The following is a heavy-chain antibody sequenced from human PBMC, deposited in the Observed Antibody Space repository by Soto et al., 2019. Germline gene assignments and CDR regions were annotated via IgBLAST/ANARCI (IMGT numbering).Heavy chain of an antibody. D-gene: IGHD5-12*01. CDR3: ARYVYSPGLGIKYYFDY. Sequence: QVTLKESGPVLVKPTETLTLTCTVSGFSLSNARMGVSWIRQPPGKALEWLAHIFSNDEKSYSTSLKSRLTISKDTSKSQVVLTMTNMDPVDTATYYCARYVYSPGLGIKYYFDYWGQGTLVTVSS. J-gene: IGHJ4*02. V-gene: IGHV2-26*01. CDR2: IFSNDEK. CDR1: GFSLSNARMG.